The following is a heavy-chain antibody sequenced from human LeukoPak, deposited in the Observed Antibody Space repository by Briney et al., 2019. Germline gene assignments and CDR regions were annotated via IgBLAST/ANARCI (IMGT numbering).Heavy chain of an antibody. J-gene: IGHJ4*02. Sequence: GGSLRLSCAASGFTFEDYAMHWVRETLGKGLVWGSGLSLNSGSIGYADSVKGRFTISRDNAKNSLYLQMTSLRAENTALYYCANDQHGSRTLWYYFDYWGQGTLVTVSS. CDR1: GFTFEDYA. CDR3: ANDQHGSRTLWYYFDY. V-gene: IGHV3-9*01. CDR2: LSLNSGSI. D-gene: IGHD3-10*01.